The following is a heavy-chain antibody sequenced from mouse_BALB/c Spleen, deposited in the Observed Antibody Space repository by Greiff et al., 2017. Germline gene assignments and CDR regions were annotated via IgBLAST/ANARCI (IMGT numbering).Heavy chain of an antibody. CDR3: ARRGITTVVAGGAMDY. CDR1: GFSLTSYG. D-gene: IGHD1-1*01. CDR2: IWSGGST. V-gene: IGHV2-4-1*01. Sequence: QVQLQQSGPGLVQPSQSLSITCTVSGFSLTSYGVHWVRQSPGKGLEWLGVIWSGGSTDYNAAFISRLSISKDNSKSQVFFKMNSLQADDTAIYYCARRGITTVVAGGAMDYWGQGTSVTVSS. J-gene: IGHJ4*01.